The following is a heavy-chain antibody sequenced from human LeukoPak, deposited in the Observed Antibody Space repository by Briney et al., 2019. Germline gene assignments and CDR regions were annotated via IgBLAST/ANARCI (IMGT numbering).Heavy chain of an antibody. Sequence: PSETLSLTCTVSGGSISSSSYYWGWIRQPPGKGLEWIGSIYYSGSTYYNPSLKSRVTISVDTSKNQFSLKLRSVTAADTAVFYCARRGDIAVAPYHWFDPWGQGTLVTVSS. CDR2: IYYSGST. CDR1: GGSISSSSYY. V-gene: IGHV4-39*01. J-gene: IGHJ5*02. CDR3: ARRGDIAVAPYHWFDP. D-gene: IGHD6-19*01.